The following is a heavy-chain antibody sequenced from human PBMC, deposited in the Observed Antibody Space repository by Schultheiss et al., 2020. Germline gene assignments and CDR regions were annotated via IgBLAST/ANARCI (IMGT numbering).Heavy chain of an antibody. CDR1: GGSISSGGYY. Sequence: LRLSCTVSGGSISSGGYYWSWIRQHPGKGLEWIGYIYYSGSTYYNPSLKSRVTISVDTSKNQFSLKLSSVTATDTAVYYCARGRMYCSGGSCYLGWFDPWGQGTLVTVSS. D-gene: IGHD2-15*01. V-gene: IGHV4-31*03. CDR3: ARGRMYCSGGSCYLGWFDP. CDR2: IYYSGST. J-gene: IGHJ5*02.